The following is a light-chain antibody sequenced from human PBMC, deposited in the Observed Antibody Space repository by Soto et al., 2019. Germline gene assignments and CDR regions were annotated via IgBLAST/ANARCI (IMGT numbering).Light chain of an antibody. V-gene: IGKV3-11*01. J-gene: IGKJ1*01. CDR3: RQRSNWPPTWT. CDR2: HAS. Sequence: EIVLTQSPATLSLSPGERATLSCRASQSVSSYLAWYQQKPGQAPRLLIYHASNRATGIPARFSGSGSGTDFTLTISSLEPEDFAVYYCRQRSNWPPTWTFGQGTKVEIK. CDR1: QSVSSY.